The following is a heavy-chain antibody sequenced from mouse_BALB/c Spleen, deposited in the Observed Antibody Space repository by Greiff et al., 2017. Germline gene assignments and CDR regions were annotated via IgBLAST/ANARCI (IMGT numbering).Heavy chain of an antibody. CDR3: ARDTDYFDY. CDR2: IRNKANGYTT. J-gene: IGHJ2*01. V-gene: IGHV7-3*02. Sequence: DVHLVESGGGLVQPGGSLRLSCATSGFTFTDYYMSWVRQPPGKALEWLGFIRNKANGYTTEYSASVKGRFTISRDNSQSILYLQMNTLRADDSATYYCARDTDYFDYRGQGTTLTVSS. CDR1: GFTFTDYY.